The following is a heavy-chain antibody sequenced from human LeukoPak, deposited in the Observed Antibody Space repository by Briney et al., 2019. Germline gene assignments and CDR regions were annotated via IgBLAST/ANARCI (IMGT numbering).Heavy chain of an antibody. Sequence: SVKVSCKASGGTFSSYAISWVRQAPGQGLERMGGIIPIFGTANYAQKFQGRVTMTRGTSTSTVYMELSSLRSEDTAVYYCARELGIAARRYFDYWGQGTLVAVSS. V-gene: IGHV1-69*05. CDR2: IIPIFGTA. D-gene: IGHD6-6*01. CDR3: ARELGIAARRYFDY. CDR1: GGTFSSYA. J-gene: IGHJ4*02.